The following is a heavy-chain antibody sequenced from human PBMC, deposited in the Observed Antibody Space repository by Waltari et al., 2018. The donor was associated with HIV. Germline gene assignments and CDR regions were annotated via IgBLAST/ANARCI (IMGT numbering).Heavy chain of an antibody. CDR3: AKDLSSISMIVPRSYFDY. V-gene: IGHV3-23*01. J-gene: IGHJ4*02. Sequence: EVQLLESGGGLVQPGGSLRLSCAASGFTFSSHAMRWVRQAPGKGLEWVSAISNSGGSTYYADSVKGRFTISRDNSKNTLYLQMNSLRDEDTAVYYCAKDLSSISMIVPRSYFDYWGQGTLVTVSS. CDR1: GFTFSSHA. D-gene: IGHD3-22*01. CDR2: ISNSGGST.